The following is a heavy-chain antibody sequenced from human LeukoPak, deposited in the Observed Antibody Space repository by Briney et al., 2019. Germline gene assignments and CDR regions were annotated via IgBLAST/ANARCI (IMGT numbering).Heavy chain of an antibody. V-gene: IGHV3-64*04. J-gene: IGHJ3*02. CDR2: ISSNGGST. CDR3: ALNFDI. CDR1: GFSFSSNA. Sequence: GGSLRLSCSASGFSFSSNAMHWVRQAPGKGLEYVSGISSNGGSTYYADSVKGRFTISRDNAKNSLYLQMNSLRAEDTAVYYCALNFDIWGQGTMVTVSS.